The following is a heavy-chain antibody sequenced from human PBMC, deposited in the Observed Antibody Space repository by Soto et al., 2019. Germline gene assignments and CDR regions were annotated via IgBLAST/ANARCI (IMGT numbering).Heavy chain of an antibody. J-gene: IGHJ6*02. D-gene: IGHD3-3*01. Sequence: ASVKVSCKASGGTFSSYAISWVRQAPGQGLEWMGGIIPIFGTANYAQKFQGRVTITADESTSTAYMELSSLRSEDTAVYYCARDQTITIFGVVIRHTHYYYYGMDVWGQGTTVTVSS. CDR3: ARDQTITIFGVVIRHTHYYYYGMDV. CDR2: IIPIFGTA. V-gene: IGHV1-69*13. CDR1: GGTFSSYA.